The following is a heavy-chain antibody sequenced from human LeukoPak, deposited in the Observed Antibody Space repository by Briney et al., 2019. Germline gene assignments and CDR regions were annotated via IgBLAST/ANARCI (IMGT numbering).Heavy chain of an antibody. Sequence: PSETLSLTCTVSGGSISSRGFFWVWIRQPPGKGPEGIGSVYYDGVTYLNPSLKSRVTISLDKSTNRFSLRLRSVPAADTAVYYCARLSCSDAICPTLPYNHFDPWGQGTLVTVSS. CDR1: GGSISSRGFF. V-gene: IGHV4-39*01. J-gene: IGHJ5*02. D-gene: IGHD2-15*01. CDR2: VYYDGVT. CDR3: ARLSCSDAICPTLPYNHFDP.